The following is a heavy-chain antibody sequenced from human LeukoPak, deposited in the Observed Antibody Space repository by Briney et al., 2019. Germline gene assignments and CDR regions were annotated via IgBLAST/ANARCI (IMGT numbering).Heavy chain of an antibody. CDR3: AMGERRVDY. D-gene: IGHD1-1*01. V-gene: IGHV4-38-2*02. CDR2: IYHSGST. CDR1: GYSISSGYY. Sequence: PSETLSLTCTVSGYSISSGYYWGWIRQPPGKGLEWIGSIYHSGSTYYNPSLKSRVTISVDTSRNQFSLKLSSVTAADTAVYYCAMGERRVDYWGQGTLVTVSS. J-gene: IGHJ4*02.